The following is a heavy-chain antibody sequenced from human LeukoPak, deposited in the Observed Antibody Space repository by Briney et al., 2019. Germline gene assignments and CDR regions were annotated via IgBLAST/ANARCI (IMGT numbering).Heavy chain of an antibody. CDR1: GFTFSSYG. D-gene: IGHD1-26*01. J-gene: IGHJ4*02. CDR2: ISGSGGST. Sequence: GGSLRLSCAASGFTFSSYGMSWVRQAPGKGLEWVSAISGSGGSTYYADSVKGRFTISRDNSKNTVFLQMNRLRAEDTAVYYCAKGDWEPLHYWGQGTLVTVSS. V-gene: IGHV3-23*01. CDR3: AKGDWEPLHY.